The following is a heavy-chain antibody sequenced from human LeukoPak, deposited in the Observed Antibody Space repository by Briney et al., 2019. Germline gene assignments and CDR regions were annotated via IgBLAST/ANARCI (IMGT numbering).Heavy chain of an antibody. V-gene: IGHV4-61*02. D-gene: IGHD5-12*01. CDR1: GGSISSGSYY. Sequence: SETLSLTCTVSGGSISSGSYYWSWIRQPAGKGLEWIGRIYTSGSTNYNPSLKSRVTMSVDTSKNQFSLKLSSVTAADTAVYYCARATYSGYDWDFDYWVQGTLVTVSS. CDR2: IYTSGST. CDR3: ARATYSGYDWDFDY. J-gene: IGHJ4*02.